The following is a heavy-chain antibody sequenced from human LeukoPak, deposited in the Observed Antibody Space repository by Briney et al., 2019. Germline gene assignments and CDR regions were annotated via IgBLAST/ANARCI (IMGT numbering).Heavy chain of an antibody. Sequence: GGSLRLSCAATGFTFSSYAMSWVRQAPGKGLEWVSAISGSGGSTYYADSVKGRFTISRDNSKNTLYLQMNSLRAEDTAVYYCAKAPFATWIQLWFIFNYWGQGTLVTVSS. V-gene: IGHV3-23*01. CDR3: AKAPFATWIQLWFIFNY. CDR2: ISGSGGST. J-gene: IGHJ4*02. D-gene: IGHD5-18*01. CDR1: GFTFSSYA.